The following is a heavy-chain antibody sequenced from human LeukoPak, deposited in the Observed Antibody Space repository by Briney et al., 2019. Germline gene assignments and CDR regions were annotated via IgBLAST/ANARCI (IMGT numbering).Heavy chain of an antibody. CDR2: INHSVGT. Sequence: PQTLSLTCALYGGSSTVYYWSWSRQPPGRGLEWRGEINHSVGTHYNPPLKRVVTTSVDTSKNKFSLKLSSVTAADTAVYYCARGRLTYYYGSGSNSDYFYYIDVRGKGTTVTVSS. J-gene: IGHJ6*03. V-gene: IGHV4-34*01. CDR1: GGSSTVYY. CDR3: ARGRLTYYYGSGSNSDYFYYIDV. D-gene: IGHD3-10*01.